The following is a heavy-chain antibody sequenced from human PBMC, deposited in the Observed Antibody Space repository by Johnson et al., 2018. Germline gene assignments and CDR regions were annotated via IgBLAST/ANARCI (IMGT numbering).Heavy chain of an antibody. D-gene: IGHD6-19*01. CDR1: GFTFDDYA. Sequence: EVQLLESGGGLVQPGRSLRLSCAASGFTFDDYAMHWVRQAPGKGLEWVSGISWNSGSIGYADSVKGRFTISRDNAKNSLYLQMNSLRAGDMALYYCAKGGWHGLVPGVYYYMDVGGKGTTVTVSS. CDR3: AKGGWHGLVPGVYYYMDV. CDR2: ISWNSGSI. V-gene: IGHV3-9*03. J-gene: IGHJ6*03.